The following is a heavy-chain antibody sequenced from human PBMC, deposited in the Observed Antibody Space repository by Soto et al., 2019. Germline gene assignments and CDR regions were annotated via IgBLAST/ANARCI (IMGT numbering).Heavy chain of an antibody. Sequence: SVKVSCKASGGPFSSYAFSLVRQAPGQGLEWMGGIIPIFGTSNYAQKFQGRVTITADESTSTAYMELSSLRSEDTAVYYCASSTLLTFGGVIGPGYGMDVWGQGTTVTVSS. CDR3: ASSTLLTFGGVIGPGYGMDV. CDR1: GGPFSSYA. D-gene: IGHD3-16*02. V-gene: IGHV1-69*13. J-gene: IGHJ6*02. CDR2: IIPIFGTS.